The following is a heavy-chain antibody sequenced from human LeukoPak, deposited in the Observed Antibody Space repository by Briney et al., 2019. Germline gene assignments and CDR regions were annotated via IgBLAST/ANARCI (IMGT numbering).Heavy chain of an antibody. D-gene: IGHD3-10*01. V-gene: IGHV3-30*03. CDR1: GFTFSTYW. Sequence: QAGGSLRLSCAASGFTFSTYWMHWVRQAPGKGLEWVAVISYDGSNKYYADSVKGRFTISRDNSKNTLYLQMNSLRAEDTAVYYCARDRSYYGSGSFDPWGQGTLVTVSS. J-gene: IGHJ5*02. CDR2: ISYDGSNK. CDR3: ARDRSYYGSGSFDP.